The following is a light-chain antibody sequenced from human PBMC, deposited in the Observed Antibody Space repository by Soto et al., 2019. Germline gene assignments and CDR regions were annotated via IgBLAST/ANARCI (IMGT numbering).Light chain of an antibody. CDR1: RSDVGTYNY. J-gene: IGLJ1*01. Sequence: QSVLTQPPSASGSPGQSVTISCTGTRSDVGTYNYVSWYQQHPGKAPKLIIYEVSKRPSGVPDRFSGSKSGNTASLTVSGLQAEDEADYYCGSWDSSLSAYVFGTGTKLTVL. CDR2: EVS. V-gene: IGLV2-8*01. CDR3: GSWDSSLSAYV.